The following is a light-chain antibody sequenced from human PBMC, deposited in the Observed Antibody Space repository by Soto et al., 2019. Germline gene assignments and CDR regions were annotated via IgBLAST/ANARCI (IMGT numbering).Light chain of an antibody. CDR2: EVT. V-gene: IGLV2-14*01. Sequence: QSALTQPASVSGSPGQSITISCTGTSSDIGGYKYVSWYQQHPGKAPKLMIYEVTNRPSGVSNRFSGSKSGNTASLTISGLQAEDEADYYCQSFDVNLSGSLFGGGTKLTVL. J-gene: IGLJ2*01. CDR1: SSDIGGYKY. CDR3: QSFDVNLSGSL.